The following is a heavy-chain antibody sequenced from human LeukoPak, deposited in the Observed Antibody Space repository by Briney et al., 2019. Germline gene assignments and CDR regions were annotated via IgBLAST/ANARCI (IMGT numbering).Heavy chain of an antibody. V-gene: IGHV4-59*01. CDR1: GGSISSYY. CDR2: IYYGGCT. J-gene: IGHJ4*02. D-gene: IGHD4-17*01. Sequence: SETLSLTCTVSGGSISSYYWSWIRQPPGKGLEWIGYIYYGGCTNYNPSLKSRVTISVDTSKNQFSLKLSSVTAADTAVYYCARGKSGDYVYFDYWGQGTLVTVSS. CDR3: ARGKSGDYVYFDY.